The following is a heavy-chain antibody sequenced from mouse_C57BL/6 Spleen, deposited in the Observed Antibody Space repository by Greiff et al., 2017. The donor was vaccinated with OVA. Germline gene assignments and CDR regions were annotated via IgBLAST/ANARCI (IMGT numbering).Heavy chain of an antibody. V-gene: IGHV5-6*02. J-gene: IGHJ3*01. CDR3: ARQGGSSYAWFAY. Sequence: DVKLQESGGDLVKPGGSLKLSCAASGFTFSSYGMSWVRQTPDKRLEWVATISSGGSYTYYPDSVKGRFTISRDNAKNTLYLQMSSLKSEDTAMYYCARQGGSSYAWFAYWGQGTLVTVSA. D-gene: IGHD1-1*01. CDR2: ISSGGSYT. CDR1: GFTFSSYG.